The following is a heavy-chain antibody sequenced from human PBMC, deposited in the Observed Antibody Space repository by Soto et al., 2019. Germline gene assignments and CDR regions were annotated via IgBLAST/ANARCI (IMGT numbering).Heavy chain of an antibody. J-gene: IGHJ1*01. CDR2: ISGSGGST. CDR3: AKDGTYYYDSSGGAHAEHFQH. D-gene: IGHD3-22*01. V-gene: IGHV3-23*01. Sequence: GGSLRLSCAASGFTFSSYAMSWVRQAPGKGLEWVSAISGSGGSTYYADSVKGRFTISRDNSKNTLYLQMNSLRAEDTAVYYCAKDGTYYYDSSGGAHAEHFQHWGQGTLVTVSS. CDR1: GFTFSSYA.